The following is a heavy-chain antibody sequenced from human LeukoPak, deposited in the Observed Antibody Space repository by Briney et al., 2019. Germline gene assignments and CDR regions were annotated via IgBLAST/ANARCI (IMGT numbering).Heavy chain of an antibody. CDR1: GFTFSRYI. D-gene: IGHD6-19*01. J-gene: IGHJ4*02. Sequence: PGGSLRLSCAASGFTFSRYIMNWVRQAPGKGLEWVSSISATSRYIDYADSVKGRFTISRDDAKNLLYLQMNSLRAEDTGVYYCASYASGWPFDCWGQGTLVTVSS. CDR2: ISATSRYI. V-gene: IGHV3-21*06. CDR3: ASYASGWPFDC.